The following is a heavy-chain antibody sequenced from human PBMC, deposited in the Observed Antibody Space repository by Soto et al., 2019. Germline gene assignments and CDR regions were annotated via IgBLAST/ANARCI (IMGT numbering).Heavy chain of an antibody. V-gene: IGHV1-18*01. J-gene: IGHJ4*02. Sequence: QVHLVQSGAEVKKPGASVKVSCKGSGYAFTTYGITWVRQAPGQGLEWMGWISAHNGNTNDAQKLPGRVTVTRDTSTGTAYMELRGLRSDDTAVYYCASGRYGDYWGQGALVTVSS. D-gene: IGHD1-26*01. CDR2: ISAHNGNT. CDR3: ASGRYGDY. CDR1: GYAFTTYG.